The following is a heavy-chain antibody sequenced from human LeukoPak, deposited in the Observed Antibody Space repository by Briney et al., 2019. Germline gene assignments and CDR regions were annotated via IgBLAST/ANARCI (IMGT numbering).Heavy chain of an antibody. J-gene: IGHJ4*02. V-gene: IGHV3-30*04. CDR2: ISYDGSNK. D-gene: IGHD3-22*01. CDR3: ARAYYYDSSGYLSPFGY. CDR1: GFTFSSYA. Sequence: PGGPLRLSCAASGFTFSSYAMHWVRQAPGKGLEWVAVISYDGSNKYYADSVKGRFTISRDNSKNTLYLQMNSLRAEDTAVYYCARAYYYDSSGYLSPFGYWGQGTLVTVSS.